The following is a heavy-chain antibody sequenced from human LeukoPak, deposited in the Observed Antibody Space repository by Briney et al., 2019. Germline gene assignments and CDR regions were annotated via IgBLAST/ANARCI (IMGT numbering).Heavy chain of an antibody. CDR1: GFTFSNYG. D-gene: IGHD3-22*01. V-gene: IGHV3-48*01. J-gene: IGHJ4*02. CDR3: ASTNRHSGYYGVVYY. Sequence: HTGGSLRPSCAASGFTFSNYGMHWVRQAPGKGLECVSYISSSSSTIYYADSVKGRFTISRDNAKNSLYLQMNSLRAEDTAVYYCASTNRHSGYYGVVYYWGQGTLVTVSS. CDR2: ISSSSSTI.